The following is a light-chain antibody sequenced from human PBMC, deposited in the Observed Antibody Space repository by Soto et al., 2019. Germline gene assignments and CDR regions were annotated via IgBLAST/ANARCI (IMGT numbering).Light chain of an antibody. CDR3: QQYGASPWT. V-gene: IGKV3-20*01. CDR2: DAS. J-gene: IGKJ1*01. CDR1: QSVSSSY. Sequence: ELVLTQSPGTLSLSPGERATLSCSASQSVSSSYLAWYQHKPGQAPSLLIFDASRGATGIPDRFSGSGSGTDFTLTISRLEPEDFAVYYCQQYGASPWTFGQGTKVDI.